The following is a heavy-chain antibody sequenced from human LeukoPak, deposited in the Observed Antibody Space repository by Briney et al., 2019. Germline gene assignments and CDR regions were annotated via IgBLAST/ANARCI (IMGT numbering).Heavy chain of an antibody. CDR1: GFTVSSNY. J-gene: IGHJ6*03. V-gene: IGHV3-53*01. CDR3: ASGNDYFYYYHYMDV. Sequence: AGSLRLSCAASGFTVSSNYMSWVRQAPGEGLEWVSVIYSGGRTYYEDSVKGRFTISRDNSKNTLYLQMNSLRAEDTAVYYCASGNDYFYYYHYMDVWGKGTTVTVPS. D-gene: IGHD2/OR15-2a*01. CDR2: IYSGGRT.